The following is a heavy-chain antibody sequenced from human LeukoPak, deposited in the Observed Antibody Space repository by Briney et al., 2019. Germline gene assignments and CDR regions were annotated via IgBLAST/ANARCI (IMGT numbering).Heavy chain of an antibody. Sequence: ASVKVSCKASGYSFTGYYMHWVRQAPGQGLEWMGWISPNSGDTNYAQKFQGRVTMTRDTSISTAYMEVSGLRSDDTAVYYCARDGNLDYWGQGTLVTVSS. CDR2: ISPNSGDT. CDR1: GYSFTGYY. J-gene: IGHJ4*02. CDR3: ARDGNLDY. V-gene: IGHV1-2*02.